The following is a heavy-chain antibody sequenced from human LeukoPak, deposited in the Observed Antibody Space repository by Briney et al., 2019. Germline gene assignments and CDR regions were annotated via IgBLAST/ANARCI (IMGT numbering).Heavy chain of an antibody. CDR2: ISSSGGST. Sequence: GGSLRLSCAASGFTFSSYWMSWVRQAPGKGLEWVSTISSSGGSTYYADSVKGRFTISRDNSKNTLYLQMNSLRAEDTAIYYCAKDDDNSGYHERWGQGTLVTVSS. CDR3: AKDDDNSGYHER. J-gene: IGHJ4*02. CDR1: GFTFSSYW. V-gene: IGHV3-23*01. D-gene: IGHD3-22*01.